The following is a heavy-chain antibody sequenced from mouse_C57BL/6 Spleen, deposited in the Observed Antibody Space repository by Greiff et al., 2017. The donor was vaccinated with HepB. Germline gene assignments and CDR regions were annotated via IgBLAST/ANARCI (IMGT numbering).Heavy chain of an antibody. CDR1: GYSITSGYY. CDR3: ARGRDYGAMDY. J-gene: IGHJ4*01. V-gene: IGHV3-6*01. CDR2: ISYDGSN. Sequence: EVKLMESGPGLVKPSQSLSLTCSVTGYSITSGYYWNWIRQFPGNKLEWMGYISYDGSNNYNPSLKNRISITRDTSKNQFFLKLNSVTTEDTATYYCARGRDYGAMDYWGQGTSVTVSS.